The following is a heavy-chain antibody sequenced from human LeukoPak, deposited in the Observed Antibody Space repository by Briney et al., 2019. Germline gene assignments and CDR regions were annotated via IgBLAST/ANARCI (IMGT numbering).Heavy chain of an antibody. CDR1: GYTFTSYG. J-gene: IGHJ1*01. D-gene: IGHD3-22*01. V-gene: IGHV1-18*01. CDR3: ARDVHYYDSSGYYREYFQH. CDR2: ISAYNGNT. Sequence: ASVKVSCKASGYTFTSYGISWVRQAPGQGLEWMGWISAYNGNTNYAQKLQGRVTMTTDTSTSTAYMELRSLRSEDTAVYYCARDVHYYDSSGYYREYFQHWGQGTLVTVSS.